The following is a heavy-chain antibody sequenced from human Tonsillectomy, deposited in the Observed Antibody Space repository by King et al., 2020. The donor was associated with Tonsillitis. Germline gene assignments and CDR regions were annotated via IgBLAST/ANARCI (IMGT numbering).Heavy chain of an antibody. CDR3: ARGEVSGFDY. CDR1: GYTFSNYD. D-gene: IGHD5/OR15-5a*01. CDR2: VNPNSGNT. J-gene: IGHJ4*02. Sequence: QLVQSGAEVKKPGASVKVSCKTSGYTFSNYDLNWVRQAPVQGLEWMGWVNPNSGNTAYAQKFQGRVTMTRDTSISTVYMELSSLRSEDTAVYYCARGEVSGFDYWGQGTLVTGSS. V-gene: IGHV1-8*01.